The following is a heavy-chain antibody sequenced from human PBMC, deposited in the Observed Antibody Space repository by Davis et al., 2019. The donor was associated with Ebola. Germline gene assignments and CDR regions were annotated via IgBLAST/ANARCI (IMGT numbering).Heavy chain of an antibody. CDR3: ASNWHDYVWGSYRQLGYYYGMDV. V-gene: IGHV3-9*01. CDR2: ISWNSGSI. CDR1: GFTFDDYA. D-gene: IGHD3-16*02. Sequence: PGGSLRLSCAASGFTFDDYAMHWVRQAPGKGLEWVSGISWNSGSIGYADSVKGRFTISRDNSKNTLYLQMNSLRAEDTAVYYCASNWHDYVWGSYRQLGYYYGMDVWGQGTTVTVSS. J-gene: IGHJ6*02.